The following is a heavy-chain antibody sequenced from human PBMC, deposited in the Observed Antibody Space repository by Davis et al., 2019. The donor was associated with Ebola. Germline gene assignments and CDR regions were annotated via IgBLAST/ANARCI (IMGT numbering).Heavy chain of an antibody. CDR2: MNPNSGNT. D-gene: IGHD6-19*01. CDR1: GYTFTSYD. J-gene: IGHJ6*02. CDR3: AREKQFPGYYYYGMDV. Sequence: AASVKVSCKASGYTFTSYDINWVRQATGQGLEWMGWMNPNSGNTGYAQKFQGRVTMTRNTSISTAYMELSSLRSEDTAVYYCAREKQFPGYYYYGMDVWGQGTTVTVSS. V-gene: IGHV1-8*01.